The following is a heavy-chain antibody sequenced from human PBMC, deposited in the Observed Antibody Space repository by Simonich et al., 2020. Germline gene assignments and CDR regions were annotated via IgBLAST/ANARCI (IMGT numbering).Heavy chain of an antibody. V-gene: IGHV1-2*02. D-gene: IGHD7-27*01. CDR3: ARSAGSTGDFDY. CDR1: GYTFTGYY. CDR2: TKPNSGGT. Sequence: QVQLVQSGAEVKKPGASVKVSCKASGYTFTGYYRHGVRQAPGQGLEGMGWTKPNSGGTNYAQKFQGRVTMTRDTSISTAYMELSRLRSDDTAVYYCARSAGSTGDFDYWGQGTLVTVSS. J-gene: IGHJ4*02.